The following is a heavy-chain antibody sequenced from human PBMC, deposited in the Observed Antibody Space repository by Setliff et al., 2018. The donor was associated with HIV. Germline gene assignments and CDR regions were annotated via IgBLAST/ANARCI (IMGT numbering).Heavy chain of an antibody. Sequence: PSETLSLTCAVYGGSFSGYYWSWIRQSPGKGLEWIGQINHGGSTNYSPSLKSRVTMSIDTSKNQFSLRLSSVTAADTAVYYCARGHYSSSSGWGQGALVTVSS. CDR3: ARGHYSSSSG. D-gene: IGHD6-6*01. V-gene: IGHV4-34*01. CDR1: GGSFSGYY. J-gene: IGHJ4*02. CDR2: INHGGST.